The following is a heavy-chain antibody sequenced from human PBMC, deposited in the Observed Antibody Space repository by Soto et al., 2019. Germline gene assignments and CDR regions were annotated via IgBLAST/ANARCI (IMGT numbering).Heavy chain of an antibody. CDR1: GFTFSNYD. V-gene: IGHV3-13*01. D-gene: IGHD2-15*01. CDR2: IGTAGDT. CDR3: ARERYCSSGGCYSPYGYGMDV. Sequence: EVQLVESGGGLVQPGGSLRLSCAASGFTFSNYDMHWVRQGTGKGLEWVSAIGTAGDTYYPDSVKGRFTISRENAKNSLYIQMNSLRDEDTAVYYCARERYCSSGGCYSPYGYGMDVWGQGTTVTVSS. J-gene: IGHJ6*02.